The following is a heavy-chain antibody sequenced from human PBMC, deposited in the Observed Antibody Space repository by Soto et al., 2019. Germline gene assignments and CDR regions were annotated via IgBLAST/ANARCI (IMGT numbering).Heavy chain of an antibody. V-gene: IGHV1-69*06. CDR2: IIPIFGTA. J-gene: IGHJ4*02. Sequence: GASVKVSCKASGGTFSSYAISWVRQAPGQGLEWMGGIIPIFGTANYAQKFQGRVTITADKSTSTAYMELSSLRSEDTAVYYCARSPATQWELQYYFDYWGQGTMVTVSS. D-gene: IGHD1-26*01. CDR1: GGTFSSYA. CDR3: ARSPATQWELQYYFDY.